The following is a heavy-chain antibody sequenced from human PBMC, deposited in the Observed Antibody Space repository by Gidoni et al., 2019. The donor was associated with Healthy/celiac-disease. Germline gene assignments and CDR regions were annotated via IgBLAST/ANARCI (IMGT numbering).Heavy chain of an antibody. CDR1: GFTFGDYD. CDR3: TRGGDYYDSSGYRGDDY. V-gene: IGHV3-49*05. CDR2: IRSKAYGGTT. J-gene: IGHJ4*02. Sequence: EVQLVESGGGLVKPGRSLRLSCTASGFTFGDYDMSWFRQAPGKGLEWVGFIRSKAYGGTTEYAASVKGRFTISRDDSKSIAYLQMNSLKTEDTAVYYCTRGGDYYDSSGYRGDDYWGQGTLVTVSS. D-gene: IGHD3-22*01.